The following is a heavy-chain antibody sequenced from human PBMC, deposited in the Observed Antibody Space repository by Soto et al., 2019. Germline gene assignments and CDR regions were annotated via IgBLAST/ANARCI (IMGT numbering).Heavy chain of an antibody. CDR1: GFTFSGSA. J-gene: IGHJ4*02. V-gene: IGHV3-73*02. CDR3: TRLYCGGDFDFDS. Sequence: EVQLVESGGGLVQPGGSLKLSCAASGFTFSGSAMHWVRQASGKGLEWVGRIRDKANSYATAYTASVKGRFTISRDDSKNTAYLQMNIQKTEDTAVYYCTRLYCGGDFDFDSWGQGTLVTVSS. D-gene: IGHD2-21*02. CDR2: IRDKANSYAT.